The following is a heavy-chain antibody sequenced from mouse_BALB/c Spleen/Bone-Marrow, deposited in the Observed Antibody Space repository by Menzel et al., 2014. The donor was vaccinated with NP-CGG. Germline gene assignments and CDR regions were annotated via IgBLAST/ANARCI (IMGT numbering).Heavy chain of an antibody. V-gene: IGHV1-7*01. Sequence: QVQLQQSGAELAKPGASVKMSCKASGYTFTTYWMHWVKQRPGRGLEWIGYINPSTGYTEYIQKFKDKATLTADKSSSTAYMQLNSLTSEDSSVYYCVLITPVVSDYWGQGTTLTVSS. CDR3: VLITPVVSDY. D-gene: IGHD1-1*01. CDR1: GYTFTTYW. CDR2: INPSTGYT. J-gene: IGHJ2*01.